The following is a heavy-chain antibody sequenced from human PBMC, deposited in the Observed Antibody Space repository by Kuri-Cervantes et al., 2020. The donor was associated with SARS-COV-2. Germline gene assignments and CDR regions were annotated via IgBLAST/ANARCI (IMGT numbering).Heavy chain of an antibody. CDR3: ARQMMSSITIFGVVTTRNWFDP. CDR2: IYTSGST. V-gene: IGHV4-4*07. D-gene: IGHD3-3*01. Sequence: GSLRLSCTVSGGSISSYYWSWIRQPAGKGLEWIGRIYTSGSTNYNPSLKSRVTISVDTSKNQFSLKLSSVTAADTAVYYCARQMMSSITIFGVVTTRNWFDPWGRGTLVTVSS. CDR1: GGSISSYY. J-gene: IGHJ5*02.